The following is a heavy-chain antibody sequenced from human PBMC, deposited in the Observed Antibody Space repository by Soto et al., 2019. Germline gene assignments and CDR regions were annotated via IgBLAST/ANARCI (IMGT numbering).Heavy chain of an antibody. CDR3: AREGLRITMVRGAWPDY. Sequence: GASVKVSCKASGYTFTSYAMHWVRQAPGQRLEWMGWINAGNGNTKYSQRFQGRVTITRDTSASTAYTELSSLRSEDTAVYYCAREGLRITMVRGAWPDYWGQGTLVTVSS. D-gene: IGHD3-10*01. CDR1: GYTFTSYA. J-gene: IGHJ4*02. V-gene: IGHV1-3*01. CDR2: INAGNGNT.